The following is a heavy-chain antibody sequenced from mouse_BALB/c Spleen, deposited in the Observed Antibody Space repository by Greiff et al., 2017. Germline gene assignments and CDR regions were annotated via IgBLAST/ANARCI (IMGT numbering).Heavy chain of an antibody. J-gene: IGHJ3*01. CDR3: ARHVGDGYPFAY. CDR1: GYTFTSYT. Sequence: QVQLQQSGAELARPGASVKMSCKASGYTFTSYTMHWVKQRPGQGLEWIGYINPSSGYTNYNQKFKDKATLTADKSSSTAYMQLSSLTSEDSAIYYCARHVGDGYPFAYWGQGTLVTVSA. D-gene: IGHD2-3*01. V-gene: IGHV1-4*01. CDR2: INPSSGYT.